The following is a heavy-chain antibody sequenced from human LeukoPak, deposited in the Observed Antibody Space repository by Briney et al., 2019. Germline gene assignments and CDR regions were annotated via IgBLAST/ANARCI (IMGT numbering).Heavy chain of an antibody. Sequence: PGGSLRLSCAASGFTFSSYAMSWVRQAPGKGLEWVSAISGSGGSTYYADSLKGRFTISRDNSKDTLYLQMTSLRAEDTAVYYCARGGYYNILTGFRSRILGFDYWGQGTLVTVSS. CDR1: GFTFSSYA. V-gene: IGHV3-23*01. CDR2: ISGSGGST. J-gene: IGHJ4*02. D-gene: IGHD3-9*01. CDR3: ARGGYYNILTGFRSRILGFDY.